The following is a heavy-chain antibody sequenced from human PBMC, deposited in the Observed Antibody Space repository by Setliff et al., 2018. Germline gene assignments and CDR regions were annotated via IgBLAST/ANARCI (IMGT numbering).Heavy chain of an antibody. CDR1: SGSISSSTHW. V-gene: IGHV4-4*02. J-gene: IGHJ4*02. Sequence: ASETLSLTCLVSSGSISSSTHWWSWVRRPPGKGLEWIGEIYHSGTTNYNPSLKSRVTMSVDKSNNQFSLTLTSVTAAGTAVYYCAKGPTEAGFLVSWGQGALVTVSS. CDR2: IYHSGTT. D-gene: IGHD6-25*01. CDR3: AKGPTEAGFLVS.